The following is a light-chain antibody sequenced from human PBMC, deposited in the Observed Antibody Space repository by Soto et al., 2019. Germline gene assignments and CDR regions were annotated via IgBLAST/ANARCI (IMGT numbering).Light chain of an antibody. V-gene: IGKV3-15*01. Sequence: EIVMTQSPATLSVSPGERATLSCRASQSVSSNLAWYQQKPGQAPRLLIYGASTRATGIPARFSVSGSGTEFTHTISSLQSEDFAVDYCEQYNNWPPFTFGPGTKVDIK. CDR3: EQYNNWPPFT. CDR1: QSVSSN. CDR2: GAS. J-gene: IGKJ3*01.